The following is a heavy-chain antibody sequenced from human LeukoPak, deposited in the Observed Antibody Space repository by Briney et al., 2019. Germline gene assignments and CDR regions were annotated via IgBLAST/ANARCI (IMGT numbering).Heavy chain of an antibody. D-gene: IGHD2-8*02. V-gene: IGHV4-31*03. J-gene: IGHJ4*02. CDR1: GGSISSGGYY. CDR3: ARVGSVWLGFDY. CDR2: IFYSGST. Sequence: SETLSLTCTVSGGSISSGGYYWSWIRQHPGKGLEWIGYIFYSGSTYYNPSLKSRVTISVDTSKNQLSLKLSSVTAADTAVYYCARVGSVWLGFDYWGQGTLVTVSS.